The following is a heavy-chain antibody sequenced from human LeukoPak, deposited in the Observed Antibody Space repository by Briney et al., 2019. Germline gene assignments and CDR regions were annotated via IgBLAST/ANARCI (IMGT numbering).Heavy chain of an antibody. CDR3: ATAHFLPGIVGAGVGYNWFDP. CDR2: FDPETGET. Sequence: GASLRVSRKVSVDTLTELSMHWVRQAPGKGLKRMGGFDPETGETIYAQKYQGRATMTAYTSEDTAYMELSSLRSEDTAVHYCATAHFLPGIVGAGVGYNWFDPWGQGTPFTVSS. J-gene: IGHJ5*02. CDR1: VDTLTELS. V-gene: IGHV1-24*01. D-gene: IGHD1-26*01.